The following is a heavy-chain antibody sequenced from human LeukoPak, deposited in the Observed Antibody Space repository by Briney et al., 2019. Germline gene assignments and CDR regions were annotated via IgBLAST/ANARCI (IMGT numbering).Heavy chain of an antibody. Sequence: SETLSLTCTVSGGSISSSSYYWGWIRQPPGKGLEWIGSIYYSGSTYYNPSLKSRVTISVDTSKNQFSLKLSSVTAADTAVYYCARERGITMIRSHRWFDPWGQGTLVTVSS. J-gene: IGHJ5*02. CDR3: ARERGITMIRSHRWFDP. CDR2: IYYSGST. CDR1: GGSISSSSYY. D-gene: IGHD3-22*01. V-gene: IGHV4-39*07.